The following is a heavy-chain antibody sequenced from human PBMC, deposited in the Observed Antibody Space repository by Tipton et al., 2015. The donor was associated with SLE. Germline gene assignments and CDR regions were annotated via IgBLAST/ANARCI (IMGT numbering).Heavy chain of an antibody. J-gene: IGHJ4*02. CDR3: ARHGEGNWNRPYYFDY. CDR2: IYSSGST. Sequence: TLSLTCTVSGGSISSDSYYWSWLRQPAGKGLEWIGHIYSSGSTNYKPSLRSRVTISVDTSKNQFSLQLSSVTAADTAVYYCARHGEGNWNRPYYFDYWGQGTLVTVSP. CDR1: GGSISSDSYY. D-gene: IGHD1-20*01. V-gene: IGHV4-61*09.